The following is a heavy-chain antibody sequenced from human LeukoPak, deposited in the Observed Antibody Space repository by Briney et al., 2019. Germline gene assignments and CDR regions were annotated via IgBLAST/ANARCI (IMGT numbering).Heavy chain of an antibody. V-gene: IGHV1-2*02. J-gene: IGHJ6*02. CDR3: ARDEDSSGYYYYYYGMDV. CDR2: INPNSGGT. Sequence: ASVKVSCKASGYTFTGYYMHWVRQAPGQGLEWMGWINPNSGGTNYAQKFQGRVTMTRDTSISTAYMELSRLRSEDTAVYYCARDEDSSGYYYYYYGMDVWGQGTTVTVSS. CDR1: GYTFTGYY. D-gene: IGHD3-22*01.